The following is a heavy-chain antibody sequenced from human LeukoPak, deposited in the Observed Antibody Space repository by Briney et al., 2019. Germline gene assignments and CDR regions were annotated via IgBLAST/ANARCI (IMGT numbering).Heavy chain of an antibody. CDR2: MNPNSGNT. CDR3: ARGRSYYYMDV. Sequence: ASVKVSCKASGYTFTSYGISWVRQAPGQGLEWMGWMNPNSGNTGYAQKFQGRVTITRNTSISTAYMELSSLRSEDTAVYYCARGRSYYYMDVWGKGTTVTVSS. CDR1: GYTFTSYG. V-gene: IGHV1-8*03. J-gene: IGHJ6*03.